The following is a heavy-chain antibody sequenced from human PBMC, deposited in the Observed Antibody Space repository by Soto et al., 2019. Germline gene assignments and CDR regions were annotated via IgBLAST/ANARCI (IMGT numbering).Heavy chain of an antibody. D-gene: IGHD6-19*01. CDR3: ASVPTRRLTCGAVAGLSFDY. Sequence: QVQLQESGPGLVKPSETLSLTCTVSGGSISSYYWSWIRQPPGKGLEWIGYIYYSGSTNYNPSLRRRISISLDTSKNLFSLKLSSVTAADTAVYYCASVPTRRLTCGAVAGLSFDYWGQGTLVTVSS. CDR2: IYYSGST. CDR1: GGSISSYY. V-gene: IGHV4-59*08. J-gene: IGHJ4*02.